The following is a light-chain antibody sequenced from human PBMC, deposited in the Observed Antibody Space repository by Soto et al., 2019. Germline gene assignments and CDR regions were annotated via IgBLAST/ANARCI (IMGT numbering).Light chain of an antibody. V-gene: IGLV1-40*01. Sequence: QAVVTQPPSASGTPGQRVTISCSGSSSNIGSNYVYWYQQLPGTAPKLLIYGNFNRPSGVPDRFSGSKSGTSASLAITGLQAGDEADYYCQSYDSSLSGVVFGGGTKLTVL. J-gene: IGLJ2*01. CDR2: GNF. CDR3: QSYDSSLSGVV. CDR1: SSNIGSNY.